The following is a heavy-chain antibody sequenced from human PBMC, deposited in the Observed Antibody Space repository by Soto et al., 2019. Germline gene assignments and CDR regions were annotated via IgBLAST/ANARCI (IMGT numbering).Heavy chain of an antibody. CDR1: GASMSSGGYY. V-gene: IGHV4-31*03. CDR2: IYYNGST. D-gene: IGHD6-6*01. CDR3: ARDRHNNFFDP. J-gene: IGHJ5*02. Sequence: QVQLQESGPGLVKPSQTLSLTCTVSGASMSSGGYYWTWIRQSPGKGLEWIGYIYYNGSTYYNPSLESRVAISLDTSRSQFSLTLHSVTAADTAIYYCARDRHNNFFDPWGQGTLVTVSS.